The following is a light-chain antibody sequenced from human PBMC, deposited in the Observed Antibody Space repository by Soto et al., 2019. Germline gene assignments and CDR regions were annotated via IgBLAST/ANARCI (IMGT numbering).Light chain of an antibody. CDR2: AAS. CDR1: QSMKRRY. J-gene: IGKJ2*01. CDR3: HQYDNTPQT. V-gene: IGKV3-20*01. Sequence: EIVLMQSPGTLSLSPGESATLFCRASQSMKRRYLAWYQQKPGQAPRVLIYAASIRATGIPDRFSGSGSGTDFSLTISRLEPEDFAVYYCHQYDNTPQTFGQGTKVAIK.